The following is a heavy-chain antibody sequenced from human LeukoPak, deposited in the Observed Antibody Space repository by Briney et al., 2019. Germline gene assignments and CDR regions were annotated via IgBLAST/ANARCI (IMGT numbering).Heavy chain of an antibody. CDR1: GYTFTSYY. CDR2: INPSGGST. D-gene: IGHD6-19*01. V-gene: IGHV1-46*01. J-gene: IGHJ6*02. CDR3: ARASQWLVHDYGMDV. Sequence: ASVKVSCKASGYTFTSYYMHWVRQAPGQGLEWMGIINPSGGSTSYAQKFQGRVTMTRDTSTSTVYMELSSLRSEDTAVYYCARASQWLVHDYGMDVWGQGTTVTVSS.